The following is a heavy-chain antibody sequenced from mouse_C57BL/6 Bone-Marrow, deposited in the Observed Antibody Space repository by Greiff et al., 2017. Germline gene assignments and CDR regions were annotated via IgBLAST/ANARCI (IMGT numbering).Heavy chain of an antibody. CDR3: AKNYYGPNWYFDV. CDR2: IWRGGST. V-gene: IGHV2-5*01. J-gene: IGHJ1*03. Sequence: QVQLQQSGPGLVQPSQSLSITCTVSGFPLTSYGVHWVRQSPGKGLEWLGVIWRGGSTDYTAAFMSRLSITTANSKSQVFFIMNSLQADDTAIYYCAKNYYGPNWYFDVWGTGTTVTVSA. D-gene: IGHD1-1*01. CDR1: GFPLTSYG.